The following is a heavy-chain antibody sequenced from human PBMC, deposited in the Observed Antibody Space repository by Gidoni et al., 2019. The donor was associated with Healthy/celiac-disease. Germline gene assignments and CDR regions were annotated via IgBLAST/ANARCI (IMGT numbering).Heavy chain of an antibody. V-gene: IGHV3-30*01. D-gene: IGHD6-13*01. J-gene: IGHJ4*02. Sequence: VAVISYDGSNKYYADSVKGRFTISRDNSKNTLYLQMNSLRAEDTAVYYCARDSGSSWYDYWGQGTLVTVSS. CDR2: ISYDGSNK. CDR3: ARDSGSSWYDY.